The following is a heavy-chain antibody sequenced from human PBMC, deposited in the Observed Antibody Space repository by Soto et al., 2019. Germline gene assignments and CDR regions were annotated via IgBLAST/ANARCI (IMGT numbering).Heavy chain of an antibody. Sequence: EVQLVESGGVLVQPGGSLRLSCVASGFTFNSFGMSWVRQAPGKGLEWVSAISGTGNSVYYADSVKGRFTISRDNSDNTLYLQMNSLRAEDTAIYYCTKDQRPASITVKYYFDFWGRGTLVTVSS. V-gene: IGHV3-23*04. CDR1: GFTFNSFG. D-gene: IGHD2-2*01. CDR3: TKDQRPASITVKYYFDF. J-gene: IGHJ4*02. CDR2: ISGTGNSV.